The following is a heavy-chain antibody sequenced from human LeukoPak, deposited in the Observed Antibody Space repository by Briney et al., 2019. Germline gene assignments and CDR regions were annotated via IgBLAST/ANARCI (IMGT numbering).Heavy chain of an antibody. J-gene: IGHJ4*02. CDR3: ARQEGQGGATAFDY. CDR2: IYYTGST. D-gene: IGHD1-26*01. V-gene: IGHV4-39*01. Sequence: PSETLSLTCTVSGGSISSTNSYWGWVRQPPGKGLEWIGSIYYTGSTYYNPSLKSRVSLSVDTSKNQFSLKLTSVTAADTAVYYCARQEGQGGATAFDYWGQGILVTVSS. CDR1: GGSISSTNSY.